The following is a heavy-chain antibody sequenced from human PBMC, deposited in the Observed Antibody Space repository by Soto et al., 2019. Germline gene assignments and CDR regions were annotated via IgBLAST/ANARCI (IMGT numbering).Heavy chain of an antibody. J-gene: IGHJ4*02. V-gene: IGHV4-59*08. CDR1: GASVTSFY. CDR3: ARRNGIDF. CDR2: ISDSGST. Sequence: SETLSLTCTVSGASVTSFYWSWIRQAPGKGLEWIRYISDSGSTNYSPSLGSRVTISVDTSKNQFSLRLTSVTAADTAVYYCARRNGIDFWGQGTLVTVSS. D-gene: IGHD2-8*01.